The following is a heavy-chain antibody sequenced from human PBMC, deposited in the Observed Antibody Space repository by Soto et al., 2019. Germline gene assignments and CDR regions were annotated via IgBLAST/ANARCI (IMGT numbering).Heavy chain of an antibody. D-gene: IGHD2-15*01. CDR2: IIPILGIA. Sequence: SVKVSCKASGGTFSSYTIIWVRQAPGQGLEWMGRIIPILGIANYAQKFQGRVTITADKSTSTAYMELSSLRSEDTAVYYCATTLGGRHSSFDYWGQGTLVTVSS. V-gene: IGHV1-69*02. J-gene: IGHJ4*02. CDR1: GGTFSSYT. CDR3: ATTLGGRHSSFDY.